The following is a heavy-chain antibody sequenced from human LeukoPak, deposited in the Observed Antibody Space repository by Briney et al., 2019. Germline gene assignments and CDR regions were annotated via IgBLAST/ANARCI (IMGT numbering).Heavy chain of an antibody. CDR2: IYHSGST. V-gene: IGHV4-4*02. D-gene: IGHD3-10*01. Sequence: SGTLSLTCAVSGGSISSNNWWSWVRQPPGKGLEWIGEIYHSGSTNYNPSLKSRLTISVDKSKNQFSLKLSSVTAADTAVYYCASKTYGSGSYLPPYFDYWGQGTLVTVSS. CDR1: GGSISSNNW. CDR3: ASKTYGSGSYLPPYFDY. J-gene: IGHJ4*02.